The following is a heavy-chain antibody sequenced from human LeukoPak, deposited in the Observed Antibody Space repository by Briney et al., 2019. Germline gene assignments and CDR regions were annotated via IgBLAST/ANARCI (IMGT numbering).Heavy chain of an antibody. D-gene: IGHD3-22*01. CDR2: ISYDGSND. J-gene: IGHJ4*02. V-gene: IGHV3-30-3*02. Sequence: GGSLRLSCAASGFTFSSYAMSWVRQAPGKGLEWMAIISYDGSNDYYADSVKGRFTISRDNSKNTLYLQMNSLRAEDTAVYYCAKSIYYDSSGYYDYWGQGTLVTVSS. CDR1: GFTFSSYA. CDR3: AKSIYYDSSGYYDY.